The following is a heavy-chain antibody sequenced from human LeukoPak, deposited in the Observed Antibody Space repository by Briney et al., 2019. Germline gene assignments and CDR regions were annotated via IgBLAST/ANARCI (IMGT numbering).Heavy chain of an antibody. V-gene: IGHV3-74*01. CDR2: IASDGNST. CDR1: GFTFSSYW. J-gene: IGHJ4*02. Sequence: PGGSLRLSCAASGFTFSSYWMNWVRQAPGQGLVWVSRIASDGNSTTYADSVKGRFSISRDNAKNTLYLQMNSLRAEDTAVYYCARGPNSNWSGLDFWGQGTLLTVSP. D-gene: IGHD6-6*01. CDR3: ARGPNSNWSGLDF.